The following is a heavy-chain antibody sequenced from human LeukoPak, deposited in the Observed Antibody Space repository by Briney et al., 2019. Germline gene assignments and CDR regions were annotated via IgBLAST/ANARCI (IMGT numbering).Heavy chain of an antibody. CDR2: IGSSSRPT. V-gene: IGHV3-48*04. Sequence: GGSLRLSCGASGFTFSSYSMNWVRQAPGKGLEWVSYIGSSSRPTDYTDSVKGRFTISRDNAGNSLYLQMNSLTAEDTAVYYCARAGSRNAFDIWGQGTMVTVSS. J-gene: IGHJ3*02. D-gene: IGHD1-14*01. CDR3: ARAGSRNAFDI. CDR1: GFTFSSYS.